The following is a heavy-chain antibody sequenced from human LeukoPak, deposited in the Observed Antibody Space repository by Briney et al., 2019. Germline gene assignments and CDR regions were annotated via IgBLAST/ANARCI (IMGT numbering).Heavy chain of an antibody. CDR2: IYYSGST. J-gene: IGHJ4*02. CDR3: ARRPVAGSLDF. CDR1: GGSISSSGHY. V-gene: IGHV4-39*01. Sequence: PSETLSLTCTVSGGSISSSGHYWGWIRQPPGKGLEWIGNIYYSGSTYYNPSLKSRVTTSVDTSKNQFSLKLSSVTAADTAVYYCARRPVAGSLDFWGQGTLVTVSS. D-gene: IGHD2-15*01.